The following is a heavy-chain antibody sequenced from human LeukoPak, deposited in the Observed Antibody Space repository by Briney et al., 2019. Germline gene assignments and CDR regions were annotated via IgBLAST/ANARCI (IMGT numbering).Heavy chain of an antibody. CDR3: AKAGVAGTKYYYDSSGYYYYNWFDP. Sequence: GGSLRLSCAASGFTFGSYGMHWVRQAPGKGLEWVAVIAYDGSNKYYADSVKGRFTISRDNSKNTLYLQMNSLSAEDTAVYYCAKAGVAGTKYYYDSSGYYYYNWFDPWGQGTLVTVSS. V-gene: IGHV3-30*18. J-gene: IGHJ5*02. CDR1: GFTFGSYG. D-gene: IGHD3-22*01. CDR2: IAYDGSNK.